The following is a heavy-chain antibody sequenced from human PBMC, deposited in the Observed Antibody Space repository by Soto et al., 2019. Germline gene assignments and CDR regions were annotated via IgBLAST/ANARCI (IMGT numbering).Heavy chain of an antibody. CDR2: IIPIFGTA. D-gene: IGHD2-15*01. CDR1: GGTFSSYA. CDR3: ARDDCSGGSCYGRFDP. V-gene: IGHV1-69*13. J-gene: IGHJ5*02. Sequence: PSVKVSCKASGGTFSSYAISWVRQAPGQGLEWMGGIIPIFGTANYAQKFQGRVTITADESTSTAYMELSSLRSEDTAVYYCARDDCSGGSCYGRFDPWGQGTLVTVSS.